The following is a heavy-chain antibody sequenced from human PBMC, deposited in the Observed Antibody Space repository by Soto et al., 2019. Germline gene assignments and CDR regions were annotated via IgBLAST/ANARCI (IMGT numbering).Heavy chain of an antibody. Sequence: GGSRRLSCAASGFTFSNYNMNGVRQAPGKGLEWVSHITTSGSTIYYADSVKGRFTISRDNAKNSLYLQMNSLRDDDTAVYYCARVSGRYLPFDYWGQGTLVTVSS. J-gene: IGHJ4*02. D-gene: IGHD6-19*01. V-gene: IGHV3-48*02. CDR2: ITTSGSTI. CDR1: GFTFSNYN. CDR3: ARVSGRYLPFDY.